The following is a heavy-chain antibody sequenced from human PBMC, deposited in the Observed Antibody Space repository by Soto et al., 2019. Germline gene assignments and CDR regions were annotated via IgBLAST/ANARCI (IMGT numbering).Heavy chain of an antibody. V-gene: IGHV3-30*18. CDR2: ISYDGSNK. Sequence: PGGSLRLSCAASGFTFSSYGMHWVRQAPGKGLEWVAVISYDGSNKYYADSVKGRFTISRDNSKNTLYLQMNSLRAEDTAVYYCAKLKIAAGNTRFDYWGQGTLVTVSS. D-gene: IGHD6-13*01. J-gene: IGHJ4*02. CDR3: AKLKIAAGNTRFDY. CDR1: GFTFSSYG.